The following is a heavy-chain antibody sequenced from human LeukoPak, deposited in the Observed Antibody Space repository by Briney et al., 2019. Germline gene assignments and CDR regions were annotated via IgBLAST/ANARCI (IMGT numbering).Heavy chain of an antibody. CDR3: ARELGITMIVVDYNWFDP. Sequence: ASVNVSCKASGGTFSSYAISWVRQAPGPGLEGMGWISAYNGNTNYAQKLQGRGTMTTDTSTSTAYMELRSLRSDDTAVYYCARELGITMIVVDYNWFDPWGQGTLVTVSS. V-gene: IGHV1-18*01. CDR2: ISAYNGNT. J-gene: IGHJ5*02. D-gene: IGHD3-22*01. CDR1: GGTFSSYA.